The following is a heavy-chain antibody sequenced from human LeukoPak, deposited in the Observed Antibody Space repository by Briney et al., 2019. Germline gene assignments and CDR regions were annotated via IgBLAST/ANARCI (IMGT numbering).Heavy chain of an antibody. CDR2: IFYSGST. V-gene: IGHV4-39*07. CDR3: AKSNGYGLIDI. D-gene: IGHD3-10*01. Sequence: SETLSLTCTVSGGSISSYYWGWVRQPPGKALEWIGNIFYSGSTYYSPSLKSRVTISLDTSRNQFSLKLNSVTAADTAVYYCAKSNGYGLIDIWGQGTMVTVSS. CDR1: GGSISSYY. J-gene: IGHJ3*02.